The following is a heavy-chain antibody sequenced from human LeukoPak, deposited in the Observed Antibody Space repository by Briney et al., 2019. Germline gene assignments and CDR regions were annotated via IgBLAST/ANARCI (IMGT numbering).Heavy chain of an antibody. CDR1: GFTFSSYS. V-gene: IGHV3-21*05. CDR2: ISSSSSYI. Sequence: GGSLRLSCAASGFTFSSYSMSWVRQAPGKGLEWLSYISSSSSYIYYADSMKGRFTISRDNARNSLYLQMNSLRAEDTAMYFCARDSNPYCSGGSCTAFDIWGQGTMVTVSS. D-gene: IGHD2-15*01. J-gene: IGHJ3*02. CDR3: ARDSNPYCSGGSCTAFDI.